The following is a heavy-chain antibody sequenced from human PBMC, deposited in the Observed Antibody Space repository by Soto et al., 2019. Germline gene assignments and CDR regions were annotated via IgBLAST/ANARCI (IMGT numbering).Heavy chain of an antibody. CDR2: ISDGSNT. Sequence: PGGSLRLSCEASGFIFSSYAMHWVRQAPGKGLEWVAVISDGSNTNYADSVKGRFTISRDNAKSTLFLQMNSLRDEDTAVYYCAREFCSGGNCYTYYFDPWGQGIPVTVSS. J-gene: IGHJ5*02. V-gene: IGHV3-30-3*01. D-gene: IGHD2-15*01. CDR3: AREFCSGGNCYTYYFDP. CDR1: GFIFSSYA.